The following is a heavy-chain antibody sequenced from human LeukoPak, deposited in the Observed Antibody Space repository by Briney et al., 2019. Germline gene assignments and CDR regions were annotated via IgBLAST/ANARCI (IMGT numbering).Heavy chain of an antibody. Sequence: GGSPRLXCAASGFTFSSYAMSWDRQAPGKGLEWVSAISGSGGSTYYADSVKGRFTISRDNSKNTLYLQMNSLRAEDTAVYYCANARDFWSGYHFDYWGQGTLVTVSS. D-gene: IGHD3-3*01. J-gene: IGHJ4*02. CDR2: ISGSGGST. CDR1: GFTFSSYA. V-gene: IGHV3-23*01. CDR3: ANARDFWSGYHFDY.